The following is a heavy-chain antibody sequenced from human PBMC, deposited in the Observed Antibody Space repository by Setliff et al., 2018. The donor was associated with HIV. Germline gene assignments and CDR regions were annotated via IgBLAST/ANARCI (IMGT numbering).Heavy chain of an antibody. D-gene: IGHD6-13*01. CDR3: ARAGSSWYNWFDP. CDR2: TPYRGRT. V-gene: IGHV4-59*01. Sequence: SETLSLTCTVSGGSISSYYWSWIRQPPGKGLEWIGSTPYRGRTNYNPSLRSRVTISLDTSTSQFSLRLNSVTAADTAVYYCARAGSSWYNWFDPWGQGTLVTVSS. CDR1: GGSISSYY. J-gene: IGHJ5*02.